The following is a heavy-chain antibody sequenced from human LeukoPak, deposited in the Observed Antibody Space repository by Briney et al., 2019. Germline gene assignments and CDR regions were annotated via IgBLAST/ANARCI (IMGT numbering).Heavy chain of an antibody. J-gene: IGHJ4*02. CDR3: ARDKPPYYYDSSGYHYFDY. Sequence: AGSLRLSCAASGFTFSSYSMNWVRQAPGKGLEWVSYISSSSSTIYYADSVKGRFTISRDNAKNSLYLQMNSLRAEDTAVYYCARDKPPYYYDSSGYHYFDYWGQGTLATVSS. D-gene: IGHD3-22*01. CDR2: ISSSSSTI. V-gene: IGHV3-48*01. CDR1: GFTFSSYS.